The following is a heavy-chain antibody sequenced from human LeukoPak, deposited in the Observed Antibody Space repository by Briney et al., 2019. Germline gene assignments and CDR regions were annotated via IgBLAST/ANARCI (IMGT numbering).Heavy chain of an antibody. Sequence: GASVKVSCKASGYTFTSYAMHWVRQAPGQRLEWMGWINAGNGNTKYSRKFQGRVTITRDTSASTAYMELSSLRSEDTAVYYCARTYSSSWYDYWGQGTLVTVSS. D-gene: IGHD6-13*01. J-gene: IGHJ4*02. CDR2: INAGNGNT. CDR1: GYTFTSYA. V-gene: IGHV1-3*01. CDR3: ARTYSSSWYDY.